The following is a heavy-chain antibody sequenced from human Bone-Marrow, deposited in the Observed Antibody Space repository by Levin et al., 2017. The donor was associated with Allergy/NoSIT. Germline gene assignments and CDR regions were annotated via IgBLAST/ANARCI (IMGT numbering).Heavy chain of an antibody. Sequence: SETLSLTCAVSGGSISSGGYSWSWIRQPPGKGLEWIGYIYHSGSTYYNPSLKSRVTISVDRSKNQFSLKLSSVTAADTAVYYCARTLYCSGGSCYEASNWFDPWGQGTLVTVSS. V-gene: IGHV4-30-2*01. CDR3: ARTLYCSGGSCYEASNWFDP. J-gene: IGHJ5*02. D-gene: IGHD2-15*01. CDR2: IYHSGST. CDR1: GGSISSGGYS.